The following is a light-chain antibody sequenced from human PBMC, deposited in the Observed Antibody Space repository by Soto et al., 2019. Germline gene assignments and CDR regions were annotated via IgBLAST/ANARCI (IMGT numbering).Light chain of an antibody. Sequence: EIVLTQSPATLSLSPGERATLSCRASQSVSSYLAWYQQKPGQAPRLLIYDASNRATGIPARFSGSGSGTXXXXTXSSLEPEDFAVYYCQQRSNWLTFGGGTKVEIK. CDR1: QSVSSY. V-gene: IGKV3-11*01. J-gene: IGKJ4*01. CDR3: QQRSNWLT. CDR2: DAS.